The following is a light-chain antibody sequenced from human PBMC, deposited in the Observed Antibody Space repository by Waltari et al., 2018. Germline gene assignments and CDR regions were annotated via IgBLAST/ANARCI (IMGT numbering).Light chain of an antibody. CDR1: QTISNN. Sequence: EIVLTQSPSTLSVSPGERAILSCRASQTISNNLAWYQQGPGQPPRLLIYGASARAAAIPVRFSGSGSGTEFTLTISGLQSEDFAVYYCQHYHQWPPYTFGQGTKVE. J-gene: IGKJ2*01. CDR3: QHYHQWPPYT. CDR2: GAS. V-gene: IGKV3-15*01.